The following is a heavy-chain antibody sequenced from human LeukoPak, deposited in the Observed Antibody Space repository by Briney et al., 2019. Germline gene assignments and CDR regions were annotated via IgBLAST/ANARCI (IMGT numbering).Heavy chain of an antibody. D-gene: IGHD3-10*01. Sequence: SETLSLTCTVSGGSISSGGYYWSWIRQHPGKGLEWIGYIYYSGSTYYNPSLESRVTISVDTSKNQFSLKLSSVTAADTAVHYCARYNHMVRGNGMDVWGQGTTVTVSS. J-gene: IGHJ6*02. CDR1: GGSISSGGYY. V-gene: IGHV4-31*03. CDR3: ARYNHMVRGNGMDV. CDR2: IYYSGST.